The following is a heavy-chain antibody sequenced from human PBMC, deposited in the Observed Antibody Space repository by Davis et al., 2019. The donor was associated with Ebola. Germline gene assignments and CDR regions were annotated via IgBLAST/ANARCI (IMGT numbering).Heavy chain of an antibody. Sequence: AASVRVSCKASGYTFTGYYMHWVRQAPGQGLDWMGWINPNSGGTNYAQKFQGRVTMTRDTSISTAYMELSRLRSDDTAVYYCARERGIVQTCGMDVWGQGTTVTVSS. D-gene: IGHD2-8*01. CDR3: ARERGIVQTCGMDV. CDR1: GYTFTGYY. V-gene: IGHV1-2*02. J-gene: IGHJ6*02. CDR2: INPNSGGT.